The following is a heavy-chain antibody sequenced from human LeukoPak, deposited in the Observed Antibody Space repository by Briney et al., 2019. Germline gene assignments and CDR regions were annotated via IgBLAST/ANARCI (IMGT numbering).Heavy chain of an antibody. V-gene: IGHV3-72*01. J-gene: IGHJ4*02. D-gene: IGHD2-15*01. Sequence: PGGSLRLSCAVPRYTFSDHYIDWVRQAPGKGLEWVGQTRNKANNYATEYAASVKDRFTISRDDSRKSVYLQMDSLKTEDTAVYYCARWRSGSCSDWGQGTRVTVSS. CDR3: ARWRSGSCSD. CDR2: TRNKANNYAT. CDR1: RYTFSDHY.